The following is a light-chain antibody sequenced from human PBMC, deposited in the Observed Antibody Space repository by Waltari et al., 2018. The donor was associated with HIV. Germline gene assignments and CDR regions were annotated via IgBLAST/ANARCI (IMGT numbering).Light chain of an antibody. CDR1: KLGDNY. CDR2: QDS. J-gene: IGLJ2*01. V-gene: IGLV3-1*01. CDR3: QAWDSSTGLV. Sequence: SYELTQPPSVSVSPGPTASPTCPGDKLGDNYARWYQQKPGQSPVLVIYQDSKRPSGIPERFSGSNSGNTATLTISGTQAMDEADYYCQAWDSSTGLVFGGGTKLTVL.